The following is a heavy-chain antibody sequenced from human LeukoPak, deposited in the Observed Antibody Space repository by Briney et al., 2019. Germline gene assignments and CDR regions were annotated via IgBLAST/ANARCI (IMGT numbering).Heavy chain of an antibody. CDR2: IYHSGSN. CDR1: GYSISNGYY. Sequence: SETLSLTCNVSGYSISNGYYWGWIRQPPGKGLEWIGIIYHSGSNHYNPSLKSRVSMSVDTSKNQFSLILTSVTAADTAVYYCARVDIVATIHFDYWGQGTLVTVSS. D-gene: IGHD5-12*01. CDR3: ARVDIVATIHFDY. V-gene: IGHV4-38-2*02. J-gene: IGHJ4*02.